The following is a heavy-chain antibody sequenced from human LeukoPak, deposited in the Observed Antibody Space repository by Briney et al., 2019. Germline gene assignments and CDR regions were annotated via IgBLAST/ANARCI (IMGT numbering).Heavy chain of an antibody. CDR1: GFTFSSYS. Sequence: GGSLRLSCAASGFTFSSYSMNWGRQAPGKGLEWVSSISSSSSYIYYADSVKGRFTISRDNAKNSLYLQMNSLRAEDTAVYYCASGLSAAIDYFDYWGQGTLVTVSS. J-gene: IGHJ4*02. CDR3: ASGLSAAIDYFDY. D-gene: IGHD6-13*01. CDR2: ISSSSSYI. V-gene: IGHV3-21*01.